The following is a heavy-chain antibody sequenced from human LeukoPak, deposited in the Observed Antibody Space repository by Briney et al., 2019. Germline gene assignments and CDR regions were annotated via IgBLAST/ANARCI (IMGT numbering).Heavy chain of an antibody. CDR3: ARRASGPG. CDR2: IHPNSGGT. Sequence: ASVKVSCKASGYTFTGYYLHWVRQAPGQGLEWMGWIHPNSGGTNYAQKFQGRVTMTRDTSISTAYMELSSLRSDDTAVYFCARRASGPGWGQGTLVTVSS. CDR1: GYTFTGYY. V-gene: IGHV1-2*02. J-gene: IGHJ1*01.